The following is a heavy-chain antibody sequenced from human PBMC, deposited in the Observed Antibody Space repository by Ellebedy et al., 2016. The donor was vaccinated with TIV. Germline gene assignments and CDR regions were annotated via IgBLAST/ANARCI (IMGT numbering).Heavy chain of an antibody. CDR2: INHSGST. Sequence: GSLRLXXAVYGGSFSGYYWSWIRQPPGKGLEWIGEINHSGSTYYNPSLKSRVTISVDRSKNQFSLKLSSVTAADTAVYYCARGSDRGYYYYMDVWGKGTTVTVSS. J-gene: IGHJ6*03. V-gene: IGHV4-34*01. D-gene: IGHD3-22*01. CDR1: GGSFSGYY. CDR3: ARGSDRGYYYYMDV.